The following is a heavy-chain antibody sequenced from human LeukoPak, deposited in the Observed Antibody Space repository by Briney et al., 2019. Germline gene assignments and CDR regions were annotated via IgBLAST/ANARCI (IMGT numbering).Heavy chain of an antibody. CDR2: INHSGST. CDR3: ASRYCSSTSCGNWFDP. CDR1: GASFSGYY. V-gene: IGHV4-34*01. D-gene: IGHD2-2*01. Sequence: SETLSLTCAVYGASFSGYYWSWIRQPPGKGLEWIGEINHSGSTNYNPSLKSRVTISVDTSKNQFSLKLSSVTAADKAVYYCASRYCSSTSCGNWFDPWGQGTLVTVSS. J-gene: IGHJ5*02.